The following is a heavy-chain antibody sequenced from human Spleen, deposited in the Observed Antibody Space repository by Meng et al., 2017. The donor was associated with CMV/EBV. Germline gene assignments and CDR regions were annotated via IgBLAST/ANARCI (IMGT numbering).Heavy chain of an antibody. CDR1: GFTFSDYG. Sequence: GGSLRLSCAASGFTFSDYGVTWVRQAPGKGLEWVSSVSSHSKYIYYADSLKGRFTISRDNAKNSLYLQMNSLRAEDAAVYYCARRHYFDYWGQGTLVTVSS. V-gene: IGHV3-21*06. CDR3: ARRHYFDY. J-gene: IGHJ4*02. CDR2: VSSHSKYI.